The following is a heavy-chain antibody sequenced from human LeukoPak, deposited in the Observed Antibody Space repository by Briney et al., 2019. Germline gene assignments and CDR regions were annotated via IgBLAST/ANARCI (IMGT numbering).Heavy chain of an antibody. D-gene: IGHD6-19*01. V-gene: IGHV3-23*01. CDR2: ISGSGGTT. J-gene: IGHJ4*02. Sequence: GGSLRLSCAASGFTSSNYAMTWVRQAPGKGLEWVSGISGSGGTTYYADSVKGRFTISRDNSNNTLYVQMNSLTAEDTAVYYCAKAIAVAGTGRYFDYWGQGTLVTVSS. CDR1: GFTSSNYA. CDR3: AKAIAVAGTGRYFDY.